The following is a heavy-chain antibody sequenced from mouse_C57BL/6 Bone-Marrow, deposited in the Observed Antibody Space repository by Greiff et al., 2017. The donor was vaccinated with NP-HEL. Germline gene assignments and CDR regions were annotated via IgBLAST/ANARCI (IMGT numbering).Heavy chain of an antibody. CDR3: ARPGTGGDYFDY. CDR1: GIDFSRYW. J-gene: IGHJ2*01. D-gene: IGHD4-1*01. CDR2: INPDSSTI. V-gene: IGHV4-1*01. Sequence: DVKLQESGGGLVQPGGSLKLSCAASGIDFSRYWMSWVRRAPGKGLEWIGEINPDSSTINYAPSLKDKFIISRDNAKNTLYLQMSKVRSEDTALYYCARPGTGGDYFDYWGQGTTLTVSS.